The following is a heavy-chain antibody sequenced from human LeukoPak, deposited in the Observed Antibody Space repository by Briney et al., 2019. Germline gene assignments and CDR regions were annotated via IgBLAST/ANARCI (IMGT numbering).Heavy chain of an antibody. D-gene: IGHD2-21*02. J-gene: IGHJ2*01. CDR1: GSTFSDLS. V-gene: IGHV1-24*01. Sequence: ASVKVSCTVSGSTFSDLSIHWVRQAPGKGLEYVGGSDPEDGETFHAQNFQGRVTMTEDTSTDTAYMELSSLRSEDTAVYYCVGDRARLFRYFDLWGRGTLVTVSS. CDR3: VGDRARLFRYFDL. CDR2: SDPEDGET.